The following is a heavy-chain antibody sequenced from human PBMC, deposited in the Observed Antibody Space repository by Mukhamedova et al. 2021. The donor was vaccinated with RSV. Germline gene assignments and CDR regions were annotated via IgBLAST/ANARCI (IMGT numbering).Heavy chain of an antibody. CDR2: DGGTT. Sequence: DGGTTNYAAPVKGRFTISRDDSKNTLFLQMNSLKTEDTAVYYCTTVYGHNVFGVVEDYWGQGTLVTVSS. D-gene: IGHD3-3*01. V-gene: IGHV3-15*06. J-gene: IGHJ4*02. CDR3: TTVYGHNVFGVVEDY.